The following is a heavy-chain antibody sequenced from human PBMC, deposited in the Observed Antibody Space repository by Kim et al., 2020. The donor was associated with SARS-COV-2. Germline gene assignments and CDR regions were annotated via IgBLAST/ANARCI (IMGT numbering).Heavy chain of an antibody. V-gene: IGHV3-33*06. CDR2: IWYDGSNK. CDR3: AKLPMGSAMVTVAY. D-gene: IGHD5-18*01. Sequence: GGSLRLSCAASGFTFSTYAMHWVRQAPGKGLEWVAVIWYDGSNKYYADSVKGRFTNSRDNSKNTLYLQMNSLRTEDTAVYYCAKLPMGSAMVTVAYWGQGTLVTVSS. J-gene: IGHJ4*02. CDR1: GFTFSTYA.